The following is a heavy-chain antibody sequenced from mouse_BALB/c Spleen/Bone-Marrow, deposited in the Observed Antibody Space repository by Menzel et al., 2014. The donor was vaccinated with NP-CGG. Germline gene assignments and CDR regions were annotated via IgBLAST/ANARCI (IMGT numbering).Heavy chain of an antibody. CDR2: IDPSDSYT. CDR3: ALIYYGNYDYAMDY. J-gene: IGHJ4*01. Sequence: VQLQKSGAELVKPGASVKLSCKASGYTFTSYWMHWVKQRPGQGLEWIGEIDPSDSYTNYNQKFKGKATLTVDKSSSTAYMQLSSLTSEDSAVYYCALIYYGNYDYAMDYWGQGTSGTVSS. CDR1: GYTFTSYW. D-gene: IGHD2-1*01. V-gene: IGHV1-69*02.